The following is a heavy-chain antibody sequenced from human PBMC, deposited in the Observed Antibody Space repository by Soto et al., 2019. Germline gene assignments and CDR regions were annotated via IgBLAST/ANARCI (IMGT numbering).Heavy chain of an antibody. CDR2: ISPYNGNT. CDR3: ARWECSRTSGRSNAVDM. CDR1: AYSFTSYG. D-gene: IGHD2-2*01. J-gene: IGHJ3*02. Sequence: QVHLVQSGAEVKKPGASVKVSCKSSAYSFTSYGISWVRQAPGQGLEWMGWISPYNGNTNYAQKLQGRVTMTTDTSTSTAYMELSSLRSDDTAVSYCARWECSRTSGRSNAVDMWGQGTMVTVSS. V-gene: IGHV1-18*01.